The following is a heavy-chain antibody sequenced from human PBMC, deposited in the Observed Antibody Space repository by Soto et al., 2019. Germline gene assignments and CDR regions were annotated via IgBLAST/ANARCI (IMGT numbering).Heavy chain of an antibody. CDR2: ISNDGSIK. V-gene: IGHV3-30-3*02. CDR3: AKSGGYHWNFLAS. D-gene: IGHD1-7*01. CDR1: GFTFTNYA. Sequence: QVQVVESGGGVVQPGGSLRLSCVASGFTFTNYAIHWVRQAPGKGLEWVAVISNDGSIKYHADSVKGRFIISRDNSKNTLYLQMNSQRVEDTALYCCAKSGGYHWNFLASWGQGPQVPVSP. J-gene: IGHJ4*02.